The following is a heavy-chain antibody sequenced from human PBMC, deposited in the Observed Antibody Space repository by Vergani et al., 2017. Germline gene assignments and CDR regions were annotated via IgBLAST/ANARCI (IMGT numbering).Heavy chain of an antibody. J-gene: IGHJ4*02. CDR2: IQFDGSNQ. Sequence: QVQLVESGGGVVQRGGSLRLSCATSGFTLSNYDMQWIRQGPGKGLEFVAFIQFDGSNQYYADSVKGRFTRSRDFSKNTLYLQMNSLRTDDTATYYCAKHFRGWGSDYWGQGTQVIVSS. D-gene: IGHD3-16*01. CDR3: AKHFRGWGSDY. V-gene: IGHV3-30*02. CDR1: GFTLSNYD.